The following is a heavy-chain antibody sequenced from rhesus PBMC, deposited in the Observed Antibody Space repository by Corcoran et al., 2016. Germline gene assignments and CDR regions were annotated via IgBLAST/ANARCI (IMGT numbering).Heavy chain of an antibody. V-gene: IGHV4-93*02. CDR1: GGSISSSNW. D-gene: IGHD6-31*01. CDR2: IYGSGGST. Sequence: QVQLQESGPAVVKPSETLSLTCAVSGGSISSSNWWSWIRQSPGKGLEWLGGIYGSGGSTEYNPSLKSRVTISIDTSKNQFSLKLSSVTAADTAVYYCARRGSGWTRDYWGQGVLVTVSS. J-gene: IGHJ4*01. CDR3: ARRGSGWTRDY.